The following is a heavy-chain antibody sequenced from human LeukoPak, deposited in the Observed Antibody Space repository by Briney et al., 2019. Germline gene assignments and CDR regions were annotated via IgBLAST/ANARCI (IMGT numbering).Heavy chain of an antibody. D-gene: IGHD1-26*01. CDR2: IYSGGST. J-gene: IGHJ6*03. V-gene: IGHV3-66*01. Sequence: PGGSLRLSCAASGFTVSNNYMRWVRQAPGKGLEWVSLIYSGGSTYYADSVRGRFTISRDNSKNTLYLQMNSLRAEDTAVYYCAGYGGSYPYYMDVWGKGTTVTISS. CDR1: GFTVSNNY. CDR3: AGYGGSYPYYMDV.